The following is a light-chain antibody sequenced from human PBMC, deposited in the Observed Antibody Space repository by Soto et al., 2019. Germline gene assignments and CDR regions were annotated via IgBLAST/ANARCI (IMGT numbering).Light chain of an antibody. V-gene: IGKV1-39*01. J-gene: IGKJ2*01. CDR3: HQTYSIPYT. CDR2: AAS. Sequence: DIRMTQSPSSLSASVGDRVTITCRASQSIRSYLNWSQQKPGKAPKLLIYAASSLQSGVTSRFSGSGSGTDFTLTISSLQPEDCATYYCHQTYSIPYTFGQGTKLEIK. CDR1: QSIRSY.